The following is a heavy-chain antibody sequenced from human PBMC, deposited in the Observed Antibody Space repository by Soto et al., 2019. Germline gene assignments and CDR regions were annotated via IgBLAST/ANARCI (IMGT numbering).Heavy chain of an antibody. Sequence: QVQLVQSGAEVKKPGASVKVSCKASGYTFTSYGISWVRQAPGQGLEWMGWISAYNGNTNYAQKLQGRVTMTTDTSTSTAYMELRSLRSDDTAVYYCTRDPRYSSGWYYSGSFDIWGLGTMVTVSS. D-gene: IGHD6-19*01. CDR2: ISAYNGNT. V-gene: IGHV1-18*01. CDR3: TRDPRYSSGWYYSGSFDI. CDR1: GYTFTSYG. J-gene: IGHJ3*02.